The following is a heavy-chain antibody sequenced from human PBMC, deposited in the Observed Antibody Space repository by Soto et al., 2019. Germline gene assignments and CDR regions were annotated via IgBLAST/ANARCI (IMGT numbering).Heavy chain of an antibody. Sequence: GASVKVSCKASGGTFSSYAISWVRQAPGQGLEWMGWMNPNSGNTGYAQKFQGRVTMTRNTSISTAYMELSSLRSEDTAVYYCARFWHQLLRVGWFDPWGQGTLVTVSS. V-gene: IGHV1-8*02. J-gene: IGHJ5*02. CDR3: ARFWHQLLRVGWFDP. CDR2: MNPNSGNT. CDR1: GGTFSSYA. D-gene: IGHD2-2*01.